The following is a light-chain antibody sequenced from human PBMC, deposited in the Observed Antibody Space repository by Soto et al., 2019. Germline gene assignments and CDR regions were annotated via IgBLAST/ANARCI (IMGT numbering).Light chain of an antibody. Sequence: QSVLTQPASVSGSPGQSITISCTGTSSHVGGYNYVSWYQQHPGKAPKLMIYEVTNRPTGVSNRCSGSKSGKTASLTISGLQAEDEADYYCSSYTSRSTLVFGTGTKVTVL. CDR3: SSYTSRSTLV. CDR2: EVT. J-gene: IGLJ1*01. CDR1: SSHVGGYNY. V-gene: IGLV2-14*01.